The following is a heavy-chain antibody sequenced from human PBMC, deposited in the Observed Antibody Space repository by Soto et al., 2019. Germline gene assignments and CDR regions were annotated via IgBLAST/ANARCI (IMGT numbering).Heavy chain of an antibody. CDR1: CLSISSSNW. D-gene: IGHD3-3*01. Sequence: PETLPVTYAVSCLSISSSNWWSWVCDPPGEGLEWIGEISHSGSNNYNPAPKSRVTISVDKSKNQFSLKLSSVTAADTAVYYCARENQGGTSCRVVPHPSPFGMAVWGKGTTVT. CDR3: ARENQGGTSCRVVPHPSPFGMAV. CDR2: ISHSGSN. V-gene: IGHV4-4*03. J-gene: IGHJ6*04.